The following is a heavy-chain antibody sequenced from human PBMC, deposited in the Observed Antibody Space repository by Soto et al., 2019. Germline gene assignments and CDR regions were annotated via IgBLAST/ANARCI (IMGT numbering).Heavy chain of an antibody. CDR1: GGSISSGGYY. D-gene: IGHD1-1*01. Sequence: SETLSLTCTVSGGSISSGGYYWSWIRQHPGKGLEWIGYIYYSGGTYYNPSLKSRVTISVDTSKNQFSLKLSSVTAADTAVYYCARGLQWDSNFDYWGQGTLVTVSS. V-gene: IGHV4-31*03. J-gene: IGHJ4*02. CDR3: ARGLQWDSNFDY. CDR2: IYYSGGT.